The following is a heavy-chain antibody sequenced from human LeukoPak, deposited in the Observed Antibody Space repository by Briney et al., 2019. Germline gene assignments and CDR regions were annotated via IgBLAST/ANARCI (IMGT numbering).Heavy chain of an antibody. CDR1: GFTFSSYA. V-gene: IGHV3-23*01. J-gene: IGHJ4*02. Sequence: PGGSLRLSCAASGFTFSSYAMSWVRQAPGKGLEWVSAISGSGGSTYYADSVKGGFTISRDNSKNTLYLQMNSLRAEDTAVYYCAKDVTYLDWSAPFDYWGQGTLVTVSS. D-gene: IGHD3-9*01. CDR3: AKDVTYLDWSAPFDY. CDR2: ISGSGGST.